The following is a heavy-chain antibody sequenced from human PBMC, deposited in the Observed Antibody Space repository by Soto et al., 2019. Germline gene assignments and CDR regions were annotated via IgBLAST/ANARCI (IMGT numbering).Heavy chain of an antibody. CDR1: GYTFTGHY. Sequence: QVQLVQSGAEVKKSGASVKVSCKASGYTFTGHYIHWVRQAPGKVPEWMGEIGPNRGDTKYAQKFQGRVTMTRDTSITTVYMELSNLSPDDTAVYYCGRGRSGQVVIFYWGQGTLVTVYS. D-gene: IGHD1-26*01. CDR2: IGPNRGDT. CDR3: GRGRSGQVVIFY. V-gene: IGHV1-2*02. J-gene: IGHJ4*02.